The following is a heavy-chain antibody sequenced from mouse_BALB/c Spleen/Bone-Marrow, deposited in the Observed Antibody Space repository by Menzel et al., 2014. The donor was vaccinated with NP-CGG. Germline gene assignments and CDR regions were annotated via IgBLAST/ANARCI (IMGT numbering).Heavy chain of an antibody. CDR2: IWAGGST. J-gene: IGHJ4*01. V-gene: IGHV2-9*02. D-gene: IGHD1-1*01. CDR3: ARDYYGSLYAMDY. CDR1: GFSLTSYG. Sequence: QVQLQQSGPGLVAPSQSLSIPCTVSGFSLTSYGVHWVRQPPGKGLEWLGVIWAGGSTNYNSALMSRLSISKDNSKSQVFLEMNSLQTDDTAMYYCARDYYGSLYAMDYWGQGTSVTVSS.